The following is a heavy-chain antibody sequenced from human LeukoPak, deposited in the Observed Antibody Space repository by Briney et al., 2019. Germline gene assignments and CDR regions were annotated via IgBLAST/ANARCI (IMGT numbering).Heavy chain of an antibody. CDR1: GYSFTSYW. CDR3: ARRYYYGSGIFDAFDI. CDR2: IYPGDSDT. V-gene: IGHV5-51*01. J-gene: IGHJ3*02. Sequence: GESLKISCKGSGYSFTSYWIGWVRQMPGKGLEWMGIIYPGDSDTRYSPSFQGQVTISADKSISTAYLQWSSLKASDTAMYYCARRYYYGSGIFDAFDIWGQGTMVTVSS. D-gene: IGHD3-10*01.